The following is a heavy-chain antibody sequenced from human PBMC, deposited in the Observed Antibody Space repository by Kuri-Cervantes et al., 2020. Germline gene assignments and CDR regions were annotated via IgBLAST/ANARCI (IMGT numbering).Heavy chain of an antibody. Sequence: SETLSLTCTVSGGSVSSGTYYWTWIRQPPGKGLEWIGYIFYSGSTNYNPSLKSRVTILVDTSKNKFSLKLSSVTAADTAVYYCARRVTTGGWYFDLWGRGTLVTVSS. CDR3: ARRVTTGGWYFDL. D-gene: IGHD4-17*01. V-gene: IGHV4-61*01. J-gene: IGHJ2*01. CDR1: GGSVSSGTYY. CDR2: IFYSGST.